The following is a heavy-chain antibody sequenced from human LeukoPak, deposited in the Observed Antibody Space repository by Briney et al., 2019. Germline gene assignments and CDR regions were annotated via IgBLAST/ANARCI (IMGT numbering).Heavy chain of an antibody. CDR3: ARSEIAAAGTPDWFDP. D-gene: IGHD6-13*01. J-gene: IGHJ5*02. CDR1: GGTFSSYA. Sequence: SVKVSCKASGGTFSSYAISWVRQPPGQGLEWMGGIIPIFGTANYAQKFQGRVTITTDESTSTAYMELSSLRSEDTAVYYCARSEIAAAGTPDWFDPWGQGTLVTVSS. V-gene: IGHV1-69*05. CDR2: IIPIFGTA.